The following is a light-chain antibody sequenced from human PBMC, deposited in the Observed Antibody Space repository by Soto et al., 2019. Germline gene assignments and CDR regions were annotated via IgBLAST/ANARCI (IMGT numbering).Light chain of an antibody. Sequence: QSALTQPASVSGSPGQSITISCTGSSSDVGGYNFVSWYQRHPGKAPKLMIYEVSNRPSGVSNRFSGSKSGNTASLTISGLQAEDEAEYYGTSYTSSTKYVFGTGTKLTVL. CDR2: EVS. CDR3: TSYTSSTKYV. CDR1: SSDVGGYNF. V-gene: IGLV2-14*01. J-gene: IGLJ1*01.